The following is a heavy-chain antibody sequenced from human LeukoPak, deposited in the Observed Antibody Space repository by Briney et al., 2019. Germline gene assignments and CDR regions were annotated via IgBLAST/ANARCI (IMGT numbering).Heavy chain of an antibody. CDR3: TRDQRYSYGDQGY. V-gene: IGHV3-7*01. CDR1: GFTFSSYW. Sequence: GGSLRLSCAASGFTFSSYWMSWVRQAPGKGLEWVANIKQDGSEKYYVDSVKGRFTISRDNAKNSLYLQMNSLRAEDTAVYYCTRDQRYSYGDQGYWGQGILVSVSS. CDR2: IKQDGSEK. J-gene: IGHJ4*02. D-gene: IGHD5-18*01.